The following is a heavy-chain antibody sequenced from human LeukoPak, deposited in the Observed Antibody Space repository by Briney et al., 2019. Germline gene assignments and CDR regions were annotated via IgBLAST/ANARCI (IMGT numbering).Heavy chain of an antibody. J-gene: IGHJ4*02. CDR3: ARDRPRIAAAGTDFVFDY. V-gene: IGHV1-69*13. Sequence: SVKVSCKASGGTFSSYAISWVRQAPGQGLEWMGGIIPIFGTANYAQKFQGRVTITADESTSTAYMELSSLRSEDTAVYYCARDRPRIAAAGTDFVFDYWGQGTLVTVSS. CDR2: IIPIFGTA. D-gene: IGHD6-13*01. CDR1: GGTFSSYA.